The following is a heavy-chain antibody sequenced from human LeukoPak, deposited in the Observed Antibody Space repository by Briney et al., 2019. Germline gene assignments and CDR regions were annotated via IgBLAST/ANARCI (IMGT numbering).Heavy chain of an antibody. CDR1: GFTFSSYS. Sequence: PGGSLRLSCAASGFTFSSYSMNWVRQAPGKGLEWVSSISSSSSYIHYADSVKGRFTISRDNAKNSLYLQMNSLRAEDTAVYYCARSSSPADAFDIWGQGTMVTVSS. CDR3: ARSSSPADAFDI. J-gene: IGHJ3*02. D-gene: IGHD6-13*01. V-gene: IGHV3-21*01. CDR2: ISSSSSYI.